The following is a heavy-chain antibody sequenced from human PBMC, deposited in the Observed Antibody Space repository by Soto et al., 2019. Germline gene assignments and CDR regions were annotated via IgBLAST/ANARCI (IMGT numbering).Heavy chain of an antibody. CDR1: GFTFSSYA. J-gene: IGHJ4*02. CDR3: ARDYRGYSYDN. Sequence: VQLVESGGGVVQPGRSLRLSCAASGFTFSSYAMHWVRQAPGKGLEWVAVISYDGSNKYYADSVKGRFTISRDNSKNTLYLQMNSLRAEDTAVYYCARDYRGYSYDNWGQGTLVTVSS. CDR2: ISYDGSNK. V-gene: IGHV3-30-3*01. D-gene: IGHD5-18*01.